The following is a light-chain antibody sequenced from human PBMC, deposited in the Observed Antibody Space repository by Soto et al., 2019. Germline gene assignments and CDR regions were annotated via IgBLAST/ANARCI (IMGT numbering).Light chain of an antibody. V-gene: IGKV3D-15*01. J-gene: IGKJ3*01. CDR3: QQYSNWPFT. CDR2: GAS. Sequence: EIVMTQSPATLSVSPGERATLSCRASQSVRSRSLAWYQHNPGQAPRLLMYGASSRATGIPDRFSGSGSGTDFTLTISSLQSEDFAVYYCQQYSNWPFTFGPGTKVDI. CDR1: QSVRSR.